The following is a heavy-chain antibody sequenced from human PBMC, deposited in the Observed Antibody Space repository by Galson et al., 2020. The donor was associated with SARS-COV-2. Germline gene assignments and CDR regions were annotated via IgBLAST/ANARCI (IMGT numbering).Heavy chain of an antibody. CDR3: TRQRYSYGMEY. CDR1: GFSINTYT. V-gene: IGHV3-21*06. CDR2: ISSTSTNT. J-gene: IGHJ4*02. D-gene: IGHD5-18*01. Sequence: NSGGSLRLSCAASGFSINTYTMTWVRQAPGKGLEWVSSISSTSTNTFYGDSVKGRFTTSRDNAKNSLSLHMDRLRAEDTAVYYCTRQRYSYGMEYWGQGTLVTVSS.